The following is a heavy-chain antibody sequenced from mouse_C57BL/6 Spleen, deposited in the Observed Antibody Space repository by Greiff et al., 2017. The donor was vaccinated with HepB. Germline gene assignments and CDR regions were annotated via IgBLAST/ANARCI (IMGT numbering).Heavy chain of an antibody. CDR3: LTGKGGCAY. Sequence: VQMQQSGAELVKPGASVKLSCKASGYTFTSYWMQWVKQRPGQGLEWIGEIDPSDSYTNYNQKFKGKATLTVGTYSSTAYMQLSSLTSEDSAVYYCLTGKGGCAYWGQGTLVTVSA. D-gene: IGHD4-1*01. J-gene: IGHJ3*01. CDR2: IDPSDSYT. V-gene: IGHV1-50*01. CDR1: GYTFTSYW.